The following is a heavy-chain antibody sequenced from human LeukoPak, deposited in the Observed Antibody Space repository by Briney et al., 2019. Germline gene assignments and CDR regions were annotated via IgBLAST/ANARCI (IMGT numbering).Heavy chain of an antibody. CDR2: INSDGSST. J-gene: IGHJ4*02. CDR1: GFTFSSHW. CDR3: ARARWYSFDY. V-gene: IGHV3-74*01. D-gene: IGHD5-24*01. Sequence: PGGSLRLSCAVSGFTFSSHWMFWVRQAPGKGLVWVSSINSDGSSTGYTDSVKGRFTISRDNTKNTLFLQINSLRAEDTAVYYCARARWYSFDYWGQGTLVTVSS.